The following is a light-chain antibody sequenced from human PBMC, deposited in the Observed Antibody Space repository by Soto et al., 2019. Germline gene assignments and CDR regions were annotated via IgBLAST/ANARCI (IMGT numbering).Light chain of an antibody. CDR1: QSVSSY. CDR2: AAS. Sequence: DIQMTQSPSSLSASVGDIVTISCRASQSVSSYLNWYQQKPGKDPKLLIYAASSLQSGVPSRVSGSGSGTDSTLTISRLPPEDFATDYCQQSYSNPLTFGGGPKVEI. J-gene: IGKJ4*01. V-gene: IGKV1-39*01. CDR3: QQSYSNPLT.